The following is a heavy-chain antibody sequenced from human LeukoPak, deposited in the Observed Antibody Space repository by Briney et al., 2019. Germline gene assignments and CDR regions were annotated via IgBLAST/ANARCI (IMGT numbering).Heavy chain of an antibody. J-gene: IGHJ6*03. CDR3: AAGGGWDPSFGVVTHIDA. D-gene: IGHD3-3*01. Sequence: GGSLRLSRVTSGFTFSGYWMHWVRQGPGKGLELVSRIDNDGHGIIYADSVKGRFTTSRDNVKNTLYLQMNSLRVEDTAVYYCAAGGGWDPSFGVVTHIDAWGKGTTVVVS. CDR1: GFTFSGYW. V-gene: IGHV3-74*01. CDR2: IDNDGHGI.